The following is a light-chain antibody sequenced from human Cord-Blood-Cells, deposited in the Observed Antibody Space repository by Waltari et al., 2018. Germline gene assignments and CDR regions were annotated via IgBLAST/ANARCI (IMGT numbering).Light chain of an antibody. CDR1: SSHIGRTY. Sequence: QSVLTQPPSASGTPGPRVTISCSGSSSHIGRTYVYWYQQLPGTAPKLLIYRNNRRPSGVPDRLAGSKAGTSASRASSGLRSEDEADYYCAAWDDSLSGPWVFGGGTKLTVL. CDR3: AAWDDSLSGPWV. CDR2: RNN. J-gene: IGLJ3*02. V-gene: IGLV1-47*01.